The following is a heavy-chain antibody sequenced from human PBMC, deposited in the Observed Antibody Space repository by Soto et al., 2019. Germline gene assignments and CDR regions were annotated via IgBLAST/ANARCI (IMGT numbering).Heavy chain of an antibody. D-gene: IGHD2-15*01. CDR1: GGSISSGGYY. CDR2: IYYSGST. Sequence: QVQLQESGPGLVKPSQTLSLTCTVSGGSISSGGYYWSWIRQHPGKGLEWIGYIYYSGSTYYNPSLKSRVTISVDKSKNQFSLKLSSVTAADTAVYYCARGQKESGIYYYYGMDVWGQGTTVTVSS. J-gene: IGHJ6*02. CDR3: ARGQKESGIYYYYGMDV. V-gene: IGHV4-31*03.